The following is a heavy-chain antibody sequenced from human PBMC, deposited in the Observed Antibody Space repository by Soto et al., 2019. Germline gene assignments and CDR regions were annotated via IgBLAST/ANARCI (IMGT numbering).Heavy chain of an antibody. CDR1: GYTFSSYG. V-gene: IGHV1-18*01. CDR3: ARDSPPADY. J-gene: IGHJ4*02. Sequence: QVQLVQSGAEVKKPGASVKVSCKASGYTFSSYGISWVRQAPGQGLEWMGWISAYNGNTKYAQKIQGRVTMTTDTATSASYMELRSLRSDDTAVYYGARDSPPADYGGQGTLVTVSS. CDR2: ISAYNGNT.